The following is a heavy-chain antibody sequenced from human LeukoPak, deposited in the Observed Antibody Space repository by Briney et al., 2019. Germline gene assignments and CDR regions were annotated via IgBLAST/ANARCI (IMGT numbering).Heavy chain of an antibody. CDR2: IYTSGST. D-gene: IGHD2-15*01. Sequence: SETLSLTCTVSGGSISSGSYYWSWIRQPAGKGLEWIGRIYTSGSTNYNPSLKSRVTISVDTSKNQFSLKLSSVTAADTAVYYCARQREYCSGGSCYGAYYYGMDVWGQGTTVTVSS. CDR1: GGSISSGSYY. J-gene: IGHJ6*02. V-gene: IGHV4-61*02. CDR3: ARQREYCSGGSCYGAYYYGMDV.